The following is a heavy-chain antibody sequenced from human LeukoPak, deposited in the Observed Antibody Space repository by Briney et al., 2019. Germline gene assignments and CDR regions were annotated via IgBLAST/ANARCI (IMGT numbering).Heavy chain of an antibody. Sequence: GSLRLSCAASGFTVSSNYMSWVRQAPGKGLEWIGYIYYSGSTNYNPSLKSRVTISVDTSKNQFSLKLSSVTAADTAVYYCARLLKWELNFDYWGQGTLVTVSS. V-gene: IGHV4-59*02. CDR3: ARLLKWELNFDY. J-gene: IGHJ4*02. CDR2: IYYSGST. D-gene: IGHD1-26*01. CDR1: GFTVSSNY.